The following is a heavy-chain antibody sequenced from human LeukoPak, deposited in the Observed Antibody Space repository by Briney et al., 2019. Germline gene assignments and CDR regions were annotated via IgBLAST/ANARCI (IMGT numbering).Heavy chain of an antibody. CDR1: GFTFNTYD. V-gene: IGHV3-23*01. CDR2: ILANSRGAT. Sequence: GGSLGLSCAASGFTFNTYDMSWVRQAPGKGLEWVATILANSRGATYYAASVKGRFIVSRDSSQKTLFLRMNRLRVEDTAIYYCAELKGRINWFDPWGQGTLVTVSS. J-gene: IGHJ5*02. CDR3: AELKGRINWFDP.